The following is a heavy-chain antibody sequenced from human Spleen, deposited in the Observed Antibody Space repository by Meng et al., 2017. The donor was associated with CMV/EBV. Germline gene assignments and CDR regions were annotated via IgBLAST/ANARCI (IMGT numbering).Heavy chain of an antibody. CDR3: AHYGGNSWFDP. CDR2: INPNSGGT. V-gene: IGHV1-2*02. D-gene: IGHD4-23*01. Sequence: SCRASGCTCTGYYIHWVRQAPGQGLEWVGWINPNSGGTNYAQKFQGRVTMTRDTSISTAYMELSRLRSDDTAVYYCAHYGGNSWFDPWGQGTLVTVSS. CDR1: GCTCTGYY. J-gene: IGHJ5*02.